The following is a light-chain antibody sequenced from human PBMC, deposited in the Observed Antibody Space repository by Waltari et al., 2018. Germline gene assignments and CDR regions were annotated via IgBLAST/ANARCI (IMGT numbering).Light chain of an antibody. J-gene: IGKJ1*01. CDR3: QHYVRLPAT. CDR1: QSISKY. CDR2: HAS. Sequence: EIMLTQSPGTLSLSPGERATLSVKASQSISKYLAWYQQNPGQAPRLLIYHASSRATGIPDRFSGSGSETDFRLTISRLEPEDFAVYYCQHYVRLPATFGQGTNVEIK. V-gene: IGKV3-20*01.